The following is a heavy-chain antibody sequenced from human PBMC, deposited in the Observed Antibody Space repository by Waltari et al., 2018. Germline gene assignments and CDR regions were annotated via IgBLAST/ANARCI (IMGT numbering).Heavy chain of an antibody. Sequence: QVQLQQWGAGLLKPSETLSLTCAVYGGSFSGYYWSWIRQPPGKGLEWIGEINHSGSTNYNPSLKSRVTISVDTSKNQFSLKLSSVTAADTAVYYCARLYSGRVIQKFDPWGQGTLVTVSS. V-gene: IGHV4-34*01. CDR2: INHSGST. CDR3: ARLYSGRVIQKFDP. J-gene: IGHJ5*02. CDR1: GGSFSGYY. D-gene: IGHD5-12*01.